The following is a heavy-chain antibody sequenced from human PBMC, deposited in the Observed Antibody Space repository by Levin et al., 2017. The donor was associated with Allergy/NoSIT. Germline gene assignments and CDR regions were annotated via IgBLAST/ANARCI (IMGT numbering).Heavy chain of an antibody. CDR2: IRDSGRTT. Sequence: LSLTCAASGFSFSSYVMSWVRQTPGEGLDWVSTIRDSGRTTYYADSVKGRFTISRDNAKNTLHLQMDSLRVGDTAVYYCTKDWQYNDWGQGTLVTVSS. CDR1: GFSFSSYV. D-gene: IGHD1-1*01. CDR3: TKDWQYND. V-gene: IGHV3-23*01. J-gene: IGHJ4*02.